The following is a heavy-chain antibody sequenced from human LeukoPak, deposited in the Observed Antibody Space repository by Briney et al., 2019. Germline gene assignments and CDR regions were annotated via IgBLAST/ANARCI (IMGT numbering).Heavy chain of an antibody. V-gene: IGHV3-23*01. D-gene: IGHD6-19*01. CDR2: ISGSGGST. CDR3: AKQLAVAGSFFDY. CDR1: GFTFSSYG. J-gene: IGHJ4*02. Sequence: PGGSLRLSCAASGFTFSSYGMSWVRQAPGKGLEWVSAISGSGGSTYYADSVKGRFTISRDNSKNTLYLQMNSLRAEDTAVYYCAKQLAVAGSFFDYWGQGTLVTVSS.